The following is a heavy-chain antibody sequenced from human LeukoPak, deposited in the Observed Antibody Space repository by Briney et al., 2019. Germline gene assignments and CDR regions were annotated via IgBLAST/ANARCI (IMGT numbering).Heavy chain of an antibody. D-gene: IGHD3-22*01. CDR1: GFIVSSNY. V-gene: IGHV3-53*01. J-gene: IGHJ4*02. CDR2: IYSGGST. Sequence: GGSLGLSCAASGFIVSSNYMSWVRQAPGKGLEWVSVIYSGGSTYYADSVKGRFTISRDSSKNTLYLQMNSLRAEDTAVYYCAKYYDSNAYYFDFWGQGTLVTVSS. CDR3: AKYYDSNAYYFDF.